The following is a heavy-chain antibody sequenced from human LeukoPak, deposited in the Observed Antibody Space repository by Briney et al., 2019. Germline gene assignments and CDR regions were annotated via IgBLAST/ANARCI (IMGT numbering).Heavy chain of an antibody. CDR2: IAYDGSNK. V-gene: IGHV3-33*01. J-gene: IGHJ4*02. CDR3: ARALSAMVADN. Sequence: PGTSLRLSCAASGFTFSTYGMHWVRQAPGKGLQWVAVIAYDGSNKNYGDSVKGRFTISRDNSKNTVYPQMNSLRAEDTALYYCARALSAMVADNWGQGTLVTVSS. D-gene: IGHD5-18*01. CDR1: GFTFSTYG.